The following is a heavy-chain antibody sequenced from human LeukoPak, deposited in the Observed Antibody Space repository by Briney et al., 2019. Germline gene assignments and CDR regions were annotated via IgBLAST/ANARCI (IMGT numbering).Heavy chain of an antibody. J-gene: IGHJ6*04. CDR1: GFTFSSYW. V-gene: IGHV3-7*03. CDR3: ASHYGSGHGYYYYGMDV. Sequence: PGGSLTLSCAASGFTFSSYWMTWVRQAPGKGLEWVASIKQDGTEENYVDSVRGRFTISRDNAKNSLFLQMGGLRAEDTAVYYCASHYGSGHGYYYYGMDVWGKGTTVSVSP. D-gene: IGHD3-10*01. CDR2: IKQDGTEE.